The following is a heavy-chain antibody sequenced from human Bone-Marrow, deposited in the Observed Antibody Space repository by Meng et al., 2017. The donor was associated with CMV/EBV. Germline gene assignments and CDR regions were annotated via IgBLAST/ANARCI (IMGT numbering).Heavy chain of an antibody. CDR2: IIPILGIA. Sequence: SVKVSCKASGYTFTSYGISWVRQAPGQGLEWMGGIIPILGIANYAQKFQGRVTITTDESTSTAYMELSSLRSEDTAVYYCAGGLYSSSWYGSDYFDYWGQGTLVTVSS. CDR1: GYTFTSYG. V-gene: IGHV1-69*10. J-gene: IGHJ4*02. D-gene: IGHD6-13*01. CDR3: AGGLYSSSWYGSDYFDY.